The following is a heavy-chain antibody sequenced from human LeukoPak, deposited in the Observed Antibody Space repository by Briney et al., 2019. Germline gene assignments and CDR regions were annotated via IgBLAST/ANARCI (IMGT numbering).Heavy chain of an antibody. D-gene: IGHD3-10*01. CDR2: IYYSRST. CDR3: ARTSLWFGELLPNDH. Sequence: SESLSPTCTVSGGSISSSSYYWGWIRHPPGKELEWIGYIYYSRSTHYNPSLKSRAPISVDTSKNQFSLKLSSVTAADTAVYYCARTSLWFGELLPNDHWGQGTLVTVSS. CDR1: GGSISSSSYY. V-gene: IGHV4-61*05. J-gene: IGHJ4*02.